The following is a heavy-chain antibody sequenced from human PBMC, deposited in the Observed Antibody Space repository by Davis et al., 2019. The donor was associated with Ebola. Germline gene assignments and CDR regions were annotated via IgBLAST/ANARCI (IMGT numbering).Heavy chain of an antibody. V-gene: IGHV3-30*03. Sequence: GGSLRLSCAASGFTFSSYGMHWVRQAPGKGLEWVAVISYDGSNKYYADSVKGRFTISRDNSKNTLYLQMNSLRAEDTAVYYCARASGDTAMVTYWGQGTLVTVSS. CDR3: ARASGDTAMVTY. CDR2: ISYDGSNK. D-gene: IGHD5-18*01. J-gene: IGHJ4*02. CDR1: GFTFSSYG.